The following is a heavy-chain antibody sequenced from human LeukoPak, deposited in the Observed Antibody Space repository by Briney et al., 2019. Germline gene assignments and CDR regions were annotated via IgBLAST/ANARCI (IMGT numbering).Heavy chain of an antibody. V-gene: IGHV3-21*01. J-gene: IGHJ4*02. Sequence: GGSLRLSCAASGFTFSSYAMNWVRQAPGKGLEWVSSISSSSSYIYYADSLKGRFTISRDSAKNSLFLQMDSLRAEDTAVYYCARTSSLTPTPSFDYWGQGTLVTVSS. CDR1: GFTFSSYA. CDR2: ISSSSSYI. D-gene: IGHD2-15*01. CDR3: ARTSSLTPTPSFDY.